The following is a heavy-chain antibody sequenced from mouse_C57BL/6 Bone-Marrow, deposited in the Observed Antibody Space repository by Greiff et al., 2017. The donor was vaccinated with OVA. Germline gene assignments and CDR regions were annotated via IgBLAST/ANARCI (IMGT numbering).Heavy chain of an antibody. V-gene: IGHV1-50*01. J-gene: IGHJ3*01. D-gene: IGHD1-1*01. Sequence: QVQLQQPGAELVKPGASVKLSCKASGYTFTSYWMQWVKQRPGQGLEWIGEIDPSDSYTNYNQKFKGKATLTVDTSSSTAYMQLSSLTSEDAAGYYCASIITTVVAPGWFAYWGQGTLVTVSA. CDR1: GYTFTSYW. CDR2: IDPSDSYT. CDR3: ASIITTVVAPGWFAY.